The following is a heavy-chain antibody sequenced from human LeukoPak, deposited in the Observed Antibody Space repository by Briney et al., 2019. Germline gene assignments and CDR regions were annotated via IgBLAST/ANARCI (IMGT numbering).Heavy chain of an antibody. J-gene: IGHJ5*02. D-gene: IGHD5-24*01. CDR1: GGSISSYY. Sequence: SGTLSLTCTVSGGSISSYYWSWIRQPPGKGLEWIGYFYYSGSTNYNPSLKSRVTISVDTSKNQFSLKLSSVTAADTAVYYCAASLGWLQGWFDPWGQGTLVTVSS. V-gene: IGHV4-59*01. CDR3: AASLGWLQGWFDP. CDR2: FYYSGST.